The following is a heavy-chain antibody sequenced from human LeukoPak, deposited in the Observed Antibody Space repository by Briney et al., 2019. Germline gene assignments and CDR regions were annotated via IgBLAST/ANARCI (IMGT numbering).Heavy chain of an antibody. CDR3: AREQVVPAAIVT. J-gene: IGHJ5*02. V-gene: IGHV4-59*12. Sequence: PSETLSLTCTVSGGSISSYYWSWIRQPPGKGLEWIGYIYYSGSTNYNPSLKSRVTISVDRSKNQFSLKLSSVTAADTAVYYCAREQVVPAAIVTWGQGTLVTVSS. CDR2: IYYSGST. CDR1: GGSISSYY. D-gene: IGHD2-2*01.